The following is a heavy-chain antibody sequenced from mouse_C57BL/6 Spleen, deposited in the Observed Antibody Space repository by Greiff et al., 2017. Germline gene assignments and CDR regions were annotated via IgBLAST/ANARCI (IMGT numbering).Heavy chain of an antibody. CDR3: AKSYDGSYYFDY. Sequence: VKLVESGPGLVQPSQSLSITCTVSGFSLTSYGVHWVRQSPGKGLEWLGVIWRGGSTDYNAAFMSRLSITKDNSKSQVFFKMNSLQADDTAIYYCAKSYDGSYYFDYWGQGTTLTVSS. CDR1: GFSLTSYG. CDR2: IWRGGST. V-gene: IGHV2-5*01. J-gene: IGHJ2*01. D-gene: IGHD2-3*01.